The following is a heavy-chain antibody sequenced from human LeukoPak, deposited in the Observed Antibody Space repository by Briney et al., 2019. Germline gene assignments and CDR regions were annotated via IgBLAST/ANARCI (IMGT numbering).Heavy chain of an antibody. CDR3: ARARGIAAPPRPHLPFDY. CDR1: GGSFSGYY. V-gene: IGHV4-34*01. Sequence: SETLSLTCAVYGGSFSGYYWSWIRQPPGKGLDWIGEINHSGSTNYNPSLKSRVTISVDTSKNQFSLKLSSVTAANTAVYYCARARGIAAPPRPHLPFDYWGQGTLITVSS. J-gene: IGHJ4*02. D-gene: IGHD6-6*01. CDR2: INHSGST.